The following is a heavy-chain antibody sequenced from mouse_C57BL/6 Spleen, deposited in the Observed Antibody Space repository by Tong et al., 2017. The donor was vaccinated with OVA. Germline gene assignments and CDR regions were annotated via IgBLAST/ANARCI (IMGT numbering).Heavy chain of an antibody. V-gene: IGHV2-6*01. Sequence: VQLQESGPGLVAPSQSLSITCTVSGFSLTSYGVDWVRQSPGKGLEWLGVIWGVGSTNYNSALKSRLSISKDNSKSQVFLKMNSLQTDDTAMYYCASAPYGKRFAYWGQGTLVTVSA. J-gene: IGHJ3*01. CDR3: ASAPYGKRFAY. CDR2: IWGVGST. CDR1: GFSLTSYG. D-gene: IGHD2-1*01.